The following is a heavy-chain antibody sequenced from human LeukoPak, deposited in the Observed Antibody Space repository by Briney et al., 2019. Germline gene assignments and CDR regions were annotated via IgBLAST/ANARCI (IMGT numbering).Heavy chain of an antibody. CDR1: GASVSSSNYY. J-gene: IGHJ4*02. D-gene: IGHD3-10*01. V-gene: IGHV4-61*01. CDR2: IYYSGST. Sequence: PSETLSLTCTVSGASVSSSNYYWSWIRQPPGKGLEWIGYIYYSGSTNYNPSLKSRVTISVATSKNQFSLKLSSVTAADTAVYYCARGRSGTYYDHWGQGTLVTVSS. CDR3: ARGRSGTYYDH.